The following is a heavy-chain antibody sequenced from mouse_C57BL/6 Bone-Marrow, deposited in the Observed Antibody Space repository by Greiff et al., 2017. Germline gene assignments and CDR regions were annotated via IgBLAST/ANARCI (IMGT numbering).Heavy chain of an antibody. Sequence: EVHLVESGGGLVKPGGSLKLSCAASGFTFSDYGMHWVRQAPEKGLEWVAYISSGSSTTYYADTVKGRFTISRDNAKNTLFLQMTRLRSEDSAMYYCARRHGFAYWGQGTLVTVSA. J-gene: IGHJ3*01. V-gene: IGHV5-17*01. CDR1: GFTFSDYG. CDR3: ARRHGFAY. D-gene: IGHD1-1*01. CDR2: ISSGSSTT.